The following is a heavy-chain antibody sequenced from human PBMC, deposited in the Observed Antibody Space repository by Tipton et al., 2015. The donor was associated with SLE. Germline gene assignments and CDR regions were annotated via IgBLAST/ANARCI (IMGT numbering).Heavy chain of an antibody. J-gene: IGHJ5*02. CDR2: ISYDGSNK. Sequence: SLRLSCAASGLTFSRNAFHWVRQAPGKGLEWVAVISYDGSNKYYADSVKGRFTISRDNSKNTLYLQMNSLRAEDTAMYYCARDRYYDILSGSGWLDPWGQRTLVTVSS. D-gene: IGHD3-9*01. CDR3: ARDRYYDILSGSGWLDP. V-gene: IGHV3-30-3*01. CDR1: GLTFSRNA.